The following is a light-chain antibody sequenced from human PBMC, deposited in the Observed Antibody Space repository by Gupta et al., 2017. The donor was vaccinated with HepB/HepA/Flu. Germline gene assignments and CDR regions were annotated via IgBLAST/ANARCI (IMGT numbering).Light chain of an antibody. CDR2: AAS. Sequence: DIQMTQSPSSLSASIGDRVTITCRASQSISSYLNWYQQKPGKAPNLLIYAASSLQSGVPSRFSGSGSGTDFTLTSNSLQPEDFATYYWQQSYSTFTFGPGTKVDIK. J-gene: IGKJ3*01. V-gene: IGKV1-39*01. CDR1: QSISSY. CDR3: QQSYSTFT.